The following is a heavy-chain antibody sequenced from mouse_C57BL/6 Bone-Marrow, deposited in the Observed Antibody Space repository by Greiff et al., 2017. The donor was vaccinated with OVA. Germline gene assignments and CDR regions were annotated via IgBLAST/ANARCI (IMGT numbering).Heavy chain of an antibody. Sequence: EVQLQQSGPELVKPGASVKIPCKASGYTFTDYNMDWVKQSHGKSLEWIGDINPNNGGTIYNQKFKGKATLTVDKSSSTAYMQLSSLTSEDSAVYFCARRKGYYVYAMDYWGQGTSVTVSS. CDR2: INPNNGGT. CDR3: ARRKGYYVYAMDY. V-gene: IGHV1-18*01. D-gene: IGHD2-3*01. CDR1: GYTFTDYN. J-gene: IGHJ4*01.